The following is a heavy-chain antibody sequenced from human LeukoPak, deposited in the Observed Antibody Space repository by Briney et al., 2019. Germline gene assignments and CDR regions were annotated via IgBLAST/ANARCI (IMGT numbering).Heavy chain of an antibody. CDR3: AKEGFALGLFDP. CDR2: ISSSSSTI. D-gene: IGHD2-21*01. CDR1: GFTFSSYS. Sequence: PGGSLRLSCAASGFTFSSYSMNWVRQAPGKGLEWVSYISSSSSTIYYADSVKGRFTISRDNSKNTLYLQMNSLRAEDTAVYYCAKEGFALGLFDPWGQGTLVTVSS. V-gene: IGHV3-48*01. J-gene: IGHJ5*02.